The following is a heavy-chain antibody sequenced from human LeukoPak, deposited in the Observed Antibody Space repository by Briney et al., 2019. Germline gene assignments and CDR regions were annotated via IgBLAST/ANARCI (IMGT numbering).Heavy chain of an antibody. Sequence: PSETLSLTCTVSGGSISSYYWSWLRQPPGKGLEWIGYIYYSGSTNYNPSLKSRVTISVDTSKNQFSLKLSSVTAADTAVYYCARGLGTGGNWDAFDVWGQGTMVTVSS. CDR1: GGSISSYY. V-gene: IGHV4-59*01. CDR3: ARGLGTGGNWDAFDV. CDR2: IYYSGST. D-gene: IGHD2-21*01. J-gene: IGHJ3*01.